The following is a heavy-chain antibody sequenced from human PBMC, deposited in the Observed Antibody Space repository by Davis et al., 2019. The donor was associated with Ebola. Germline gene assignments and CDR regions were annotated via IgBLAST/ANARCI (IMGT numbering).Heavy chain of an antibody. CDR3: GRLQSIVRPTTIDY. D-gene: IGHD1-26*01. Sequence: PGGSLRLSCKDSGNSFTSHWIGWVRQMPGKGLEWMGIIYPRDSDTRYSPSFQGQVTISADKSISTAYLQWSSLKASDTAMYYCGRLQSIVRPTTIDYWGQGTLVTVSS. CDR2: IYPRDSDT. CDR1: GNSFTSHW. V-gene: IGHV5-51*01. J-gene: IGHJ4*02.